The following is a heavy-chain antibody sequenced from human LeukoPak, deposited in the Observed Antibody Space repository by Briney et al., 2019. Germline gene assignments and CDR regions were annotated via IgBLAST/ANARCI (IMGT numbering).Heavy chain of an antibody. CDR1: GGTFSSYA. D-gene: IGHD6-19*01. Sequence: EASVKVSCKASGGTFSSYAINWVRQASGQGLEWMGGIIPIFGTANYAQKFQGRVTITADESTSTAYMELSSLRSEDTAVYYCARAPYSSGRPYYFDYWGQGTLVTVSS. V-gene: IGHV1-69*13. J-gene: IGHJ4*02. CDR3: ARAPYSSGRPYYFDY. CDR2: IIPIFGTA.